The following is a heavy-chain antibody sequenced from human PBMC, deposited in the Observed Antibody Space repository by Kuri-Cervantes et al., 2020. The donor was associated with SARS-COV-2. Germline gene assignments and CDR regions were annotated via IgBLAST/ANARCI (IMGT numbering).Heavy chain of an antibody. CDR1: GGSFSGYY. Sequence: SQTLSLTCAVYGGSFSGYYWGWIRQPPGKGLEWIGSIYYSGSTYYNPSLKSRVTISVDTSKNQFSLKLSSVTAADTAVYYCARQNWGFDWFDPWGQGTLVTVSS. V-gene: IGHV4-39*01. J-gene: IGHJ5*02. D-gene: IGHD7-27*01. CDR2: IYYSGST. CDR3: ARQNWGFDWFDP.